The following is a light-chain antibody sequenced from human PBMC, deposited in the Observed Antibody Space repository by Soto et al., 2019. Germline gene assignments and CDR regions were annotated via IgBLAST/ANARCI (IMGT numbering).Light chain of an antibody. V-gene: IGKV1-9*01. J-gene: IGKJ1*01. CDR2: AAS. CDR3: QQYNSYSWT. CDR1: QGISSY. Sequence: IQLTHSPSSLSASVGDIVTITCRASQGISSYLAWYQQKPGKAPKLLIYAASTLQSGVPSRFSGSGSGTDFTPTISSLQPEDFATYYCQQYNSYSWTFGQGTKVDIK.